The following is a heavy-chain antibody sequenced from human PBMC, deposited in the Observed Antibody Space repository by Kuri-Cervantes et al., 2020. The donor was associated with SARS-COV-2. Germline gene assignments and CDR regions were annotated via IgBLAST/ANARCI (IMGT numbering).Heavy chain of an antibody. J-gene: IGHJ6*02. CDR1: GYTFTSYD. Sequence: ASVKVSCKASGYTFTSYDTNWVRQATGQGLEWMGWMNPNSGNTGYAQKFQGRVTMTRNTSISTAYMELSSLRSEDTAVYYCARRGPYSNYYYYGMDVWGQGTTVTVYS. CDR2: MNPNSGNT. CDR3: ARRGPYSNYYYYGMDV. D-gene: IGHD4-11*01. V-gene: IGHV1-8*01.